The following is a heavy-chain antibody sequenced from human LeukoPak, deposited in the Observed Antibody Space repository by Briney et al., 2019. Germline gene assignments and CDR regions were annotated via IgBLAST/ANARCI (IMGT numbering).Heavy chain of an antibody. D-gene: IGHD6-19*01. CDR1: GFTFSSSS. J-gene: IGHJ4*02. CDR2: ISSSSSTI. Sequence: GGSLRLSCAASGFTFSSSSMNWVRQAPGKGLEWVSYISSSSSTIYYAGSVKGRFTISRDNAKNSLYLQMNGLRDEDTAVYYCARDGGSSGTYYASWGQGTLITVSS. V-gene: IGHV3-48*02. CDR3: ARDGGSSGTYYAS.